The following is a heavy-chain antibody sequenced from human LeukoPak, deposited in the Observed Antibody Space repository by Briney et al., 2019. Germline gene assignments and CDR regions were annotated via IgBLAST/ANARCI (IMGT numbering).Heavy chain of an antibody. CDR1: GYTFTAYY. D-gene: IGHD6-13*01. J-gene: IGHJ4*02. CDR2: VNPFSGGT. Sequence: ASVKVSCKGSGYTFTAYYIHWLRQAPGQGLEWVGWVNPFSGGTIPAQKFQDRVTMTKDTSINTAYMELSSLRSDDTAVYYCARVKDSSSWHYFDFWGQGTLVTVSS. CDR3: ARVKDSSSWHYFDF. V-gene: IGHV1-2*02.